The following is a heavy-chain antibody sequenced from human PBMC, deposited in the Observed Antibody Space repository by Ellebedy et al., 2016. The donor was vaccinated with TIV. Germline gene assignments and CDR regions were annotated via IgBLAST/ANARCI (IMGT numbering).Heavy chain of an antibody. J-gene: IGHJ4*02. V-gene: IGHV3-66*04. CDR1: EFTVSSYY. CDR3: AGHGDRAMTH. Sequence: GESLKISCAASEFTVSSYYMSWVRQAPGKGLEWVSVIYSGGTTHYADSVKGRFTISRDKSKNTMYLQMNSLRAEDTAVYYCAGHGDRAMTHWGQGTLVTVSS. D-gene: IGHD5-18*01. CDR2: IYSGGTT.